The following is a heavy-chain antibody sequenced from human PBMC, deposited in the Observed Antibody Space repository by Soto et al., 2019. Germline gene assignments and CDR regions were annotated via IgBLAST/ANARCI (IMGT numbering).Heavy chain of an antibody. J-gene: IGHJ4*02. V-gene: IGHV4-30-4*01. CDR3: AWHVDTSMVAFIY. Sequence: QVQLQESGPGRVEPSQTLSLTCTVSGGSISSGDHYWSWIRQPPGKGLEWIGYIHHSGSTYYNPSLKSRVTISVDTSKKQFSLKLRSVTAADTAVYFCAWHVDTSMVAFIYWGQGTLVTVSS. D-gene: IGHD5-18*01. CDR1: GGSISSGDHY. CDR2: IHHSGST.